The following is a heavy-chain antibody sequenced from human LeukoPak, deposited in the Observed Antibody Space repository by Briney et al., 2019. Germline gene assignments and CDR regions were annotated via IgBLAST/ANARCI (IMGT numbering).Heavy chain of an antibody. Sequence: SETLSLTCTVSGGSISSYYWSWIRQPAGKGLEWIGRIYTSGSTNYNPSLKSRATMSVDTSKNQFSLKLSSVTAADTAVYYCARGPRGGDGYLFDYWGQGTLVTVSS. V-gene: IGHV4-4*07. CDR1: GGSISSYY. D-gene: IGHD5-24*01. CDR2: IYTSGST. CDR3: ARGPRGGDGYLFDY. J-gene: IGHJ4*02.